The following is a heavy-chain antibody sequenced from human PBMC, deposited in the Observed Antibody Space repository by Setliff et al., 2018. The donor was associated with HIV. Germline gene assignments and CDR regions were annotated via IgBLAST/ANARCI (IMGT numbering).Heavy chain of an antibody. CDR1: GGSITSGGYY. Sequence: SETLSLTCTVSGGSITSGGYYWSWIRQHPEKGLEWSGYIFYTGNTYHNPSLKSRVTISVDTSKNQFSLELSSVTAADTAVSYCARDPRQYSYYGMDVWGQGTTVTVSS. CDR2: IFYTGNT. CDR3: ARDPRQYSYYGMDV. J-gene: IGHJ6*02. V-gene: IGHV4-31*03.